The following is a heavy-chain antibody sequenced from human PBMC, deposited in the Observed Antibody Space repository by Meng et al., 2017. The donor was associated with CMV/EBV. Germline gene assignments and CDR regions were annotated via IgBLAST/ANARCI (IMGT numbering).Heavy chain of an antibody. D-gene: IGHD1-14*01. CDR1: GFTFDDYA. V-gene: IGHV3-9*01. Sequence: SLKISCAASGFTFDDYAMHWVRQAAGKGLEWVSGISWNSGSIGYADSVKGRFTISRDNAKNSLYLQMNSLRAEDTALYYCAKDISSVYKPYYYYGMDVWGQGTTVTVSS. CDR3: AKDISSVYKPYYYYGMDV. CDR2: ISWNSGSI. J-gene: IGHJ6*02.